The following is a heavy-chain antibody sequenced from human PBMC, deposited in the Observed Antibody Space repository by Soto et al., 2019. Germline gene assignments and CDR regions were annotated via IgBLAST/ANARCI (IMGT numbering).Heavy chain of an antibody. J-gene: IGHJ6*02. CDR2: ISYDGSNK. CDR3: ARDRVSSSSSASYYYYGMDV. CDR1: GFTFSSYA. V-gene: IGHV3-30-3*01. Sequence: GGSLRLSCAASGFTFSSYAMQWVRQAPGKGLEWVAVISYDGSNKYYADSVKGRFTISRDNSKNTLYLQMNSLRAEDTAVYYCARDRVSSSSSASYYYYGMDVWGQGTTVTVSS. D-gene: IGHD6-6*01.